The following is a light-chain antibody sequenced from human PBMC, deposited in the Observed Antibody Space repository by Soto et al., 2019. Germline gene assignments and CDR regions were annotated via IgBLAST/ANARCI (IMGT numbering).Light chain of an antibody. CDR3: TSYTSSSTNYV. CDR1: SSDIGGYNY. CDR2: EVS. V-gene: IGLV2-14*01. J-gene: IGLJ1*01. Sequence: QPASVSGSPGQSITISCTGTSSDIGGYNYVSWYQQHPGKAPKLMIYEVSNRPSGVSNRFSGSKSGNTASLTISGLQAEDEADYYCTSYTSSSTNYVFGTGTKVTVL.